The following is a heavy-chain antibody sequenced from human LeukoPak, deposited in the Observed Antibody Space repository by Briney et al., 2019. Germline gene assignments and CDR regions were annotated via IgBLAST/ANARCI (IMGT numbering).Heavy chain of an antibody. CDR3: AKDGGSSGWPFDY. Sequence: SSVRQAPGKGLEWVSAISGSGGSTSYADSVKGRFTISRDNSKNTLYLQMNSLRPEDTALYYCAKDGGSSGWPFDYWGQGTLVTVPS. J-gene: IGHJ4*02. CDR2: ISGSGGST. V-gene: IGHV3-23*01. D-gene: IGHD6-19*01.